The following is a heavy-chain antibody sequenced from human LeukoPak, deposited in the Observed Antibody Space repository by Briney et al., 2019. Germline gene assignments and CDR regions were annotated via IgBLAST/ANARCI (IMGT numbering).Heavy chain of an antibody. V-gene: IGHV3-53*01. D-gene: IGHD3-10*01. Sequence: GGSLRLSCAASGFTFSSYAMSWVRQAPGKGLEWVSVIYSGGSTYYADSVKGRFTISRDNSKNTLYLQMNSLRAEDTAVYYCARVPYGSGSYNWFDPWGQGTLVTVSS. CDR1: GFTFSSYA. CDR2: IYSGGST. J-gene: IGHJ5*02. CDR3: ARVPYGSGSYNWFDP.